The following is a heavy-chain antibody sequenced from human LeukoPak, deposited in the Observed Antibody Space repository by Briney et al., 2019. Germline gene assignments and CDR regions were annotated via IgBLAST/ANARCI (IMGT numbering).Heavy chain of an antibody. V-gene: IGHV1-3*01. CDR1: GDTFTSYA. J-gene: IGHJ5*02. D-gene: IGHD1-26*01. CDR3: ARWDPSGTYYNWFDP. CDR2: INAGNGNT. Sequence: ASVKVSCKASGDTFTSYAMHWVRQAPGQRLEWMGWINAGNGNTKYSQKFQGRVTITRDTSASTAYMELSSLRSEDTAVYYCARWDPSGTYYNWFDPWGQGTLVTVSS.